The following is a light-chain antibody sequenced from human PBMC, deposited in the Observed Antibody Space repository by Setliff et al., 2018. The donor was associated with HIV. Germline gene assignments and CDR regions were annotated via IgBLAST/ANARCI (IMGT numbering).Light chain of an antibody. CDR1: SSAVGGYNY. Sequence: QSVLAQPASVSGSPGQSITISCTGTSSAVGGYNYVSWYQQHPGKAPKLMIYDVSNRPSGVSNRFSGSKSGNTASLTISGLQAEDEADYYCSSYAGSVLFGGGTKATVL. J-gene: IGLJ2*01. CDR3: SSYAGSVL. V-gene: IGLV2-14*03. CDR2: DVS.